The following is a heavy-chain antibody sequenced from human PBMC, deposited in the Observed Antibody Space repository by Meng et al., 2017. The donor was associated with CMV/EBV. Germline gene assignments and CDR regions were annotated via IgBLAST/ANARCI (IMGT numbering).Heavy chain of an antibody. V-gene: IGHV3-20*04. J-gene: IGHJ4*02. Sequence: GGSLRLSCAASGFTFDAYGISWVRQAPGQGLEWVSGNNWNGGSTGYADSVKGRFTISRDNAKNSLYLQMNSLRAEDTALYYCARDPRDGSSWYWVDYWGQGTLVTVSS. CDR2: NNWNGGST. CDR1: GFTFDAYG. CDR3: ARDPRDGSSWYWVDY. D-gene: IGHD6-13*01.